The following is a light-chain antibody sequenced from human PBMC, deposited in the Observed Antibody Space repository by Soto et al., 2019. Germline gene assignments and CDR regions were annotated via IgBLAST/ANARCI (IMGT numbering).Light chain of an antibody. CDR2: DAS. J-gene: IGKJ5*01. CDR3: QQRSNGPPIT. V-gene: IGKV3-11*01. CDR1: QSVSNY. Sequence: EIVLTQSPATLSLSPGERATLSCRASQSVSNYLGWYQQKPCQAPRLLIYDASNRATGIPARFSGSGSGTDFTLTISSLEPEDFAVYYCQQRSNGPPITFGQGTRLEIK.